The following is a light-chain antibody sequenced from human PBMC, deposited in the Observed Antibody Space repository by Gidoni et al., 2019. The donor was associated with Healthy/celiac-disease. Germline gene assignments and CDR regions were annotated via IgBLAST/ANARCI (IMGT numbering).Light chain of an antibody. CDR1: SSNIGAGYD. J-gene: IGLJ3*02. V-gene: IGLV1-40*01. Sequence: QSVLTQPPLVSGAPGQRVTISCTGSSSNIGAGYDVHWYQQLPGTAPKLLIYGNSNRPSGVPDRFSGSKSGTSASLAITGLQAEDEADYYCQSYDSSLSGPRVFGGGTKLTVL. CDR2: GNS. CDR3: QSYDSSLSGPRV.